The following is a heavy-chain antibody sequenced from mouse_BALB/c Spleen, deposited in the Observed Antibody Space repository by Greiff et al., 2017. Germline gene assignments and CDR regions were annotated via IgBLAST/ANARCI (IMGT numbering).Heavy chain of an antibody. D-gene: IGHD2-1*01. CDR1: GFTFSSFG. J-gene: IGHJ4*01. CDR2: ISSGGSTI. V-gene: IGHV5-17*02. CDR3: ARSSSYGNYGGAMDY. Sequence: EVQLVESGGGLVQPGGSRKLSCAASGFTFSSFGMHWVRQAPEKGLEWVAYISSGGSTIYYADTVKGRFTISSDNHKKTLFLQMTSLRSEDTAMYYCARSSSYGNYGGAMDYWGQGTSVTVSA.